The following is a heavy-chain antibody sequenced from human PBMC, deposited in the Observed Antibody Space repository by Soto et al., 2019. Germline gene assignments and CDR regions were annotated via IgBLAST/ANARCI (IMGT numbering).Heavy chain of an antibody. CDR2: ISAHNGNT. CDR3: ARGRYGAY. V-gene: IGHV1-18*01. CDR1: GYAFTTYG. Sequence: QVHLVQSGAEVKKPGASVKVSCKGSGYAFTTYGITWVRQAPGQGLEWMGWISAHNGNTNYAQKLQGRVTVTRDTSTSTAYMELRSLRSDVTAVYDCARGRYGAYWGQGALVTVSS. D-gene: IGHD3-10*01. J-gene: IGHJ4*02.